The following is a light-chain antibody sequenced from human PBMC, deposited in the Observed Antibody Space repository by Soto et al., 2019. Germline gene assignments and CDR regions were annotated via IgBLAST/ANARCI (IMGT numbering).Light chain of an antibody. J-gene: IGKJ2*01. V-gene: IGKV3-20*01. CDR2: GAS. CDR1: QSVSSSY. CDR3: QQYGSAPKYT. Sequence: EIVLTQSPGTLSLSPGERATLSCRASQSVSSSYFAWYQQKPGQAPRLLIYGASGRATGIPDRFTGSGSGTDFPLTISRLEPEEFEVYYCQQYGSAPKYTFSQGTKLEIK.